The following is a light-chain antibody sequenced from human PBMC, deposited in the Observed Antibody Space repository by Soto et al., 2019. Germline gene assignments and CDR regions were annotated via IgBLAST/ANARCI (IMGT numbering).Light chain of an antibody. Sequence: DIHMTQSPSSLSASVGDTVTITCRASQNIDMYLNWYQQKPGKAPRVLISGASNLQSGVPSRFSGSGSGTDFTLTISSLQSEDFAVYYCQQYNDWPRTFGQGTKVDIK. CDR1: QNIDMY. CDR3: QQYNDWPRT. J-gene: IGKJ1*01. CDR2: GAS. V-gene: IGKV1-39*01.